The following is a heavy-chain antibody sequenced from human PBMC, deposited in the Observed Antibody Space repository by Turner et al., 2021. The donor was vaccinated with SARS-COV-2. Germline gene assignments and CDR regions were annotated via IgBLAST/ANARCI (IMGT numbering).Heavy chain of an antibody. J-gene: IGHJ6*02. CDR1: GYSLSELA. V-gene: IGHV1-24*01. D-gene: IGHD6-19*01. CDR3: ATGVAVTGTPSAYYYYYGMDV. CDR2: FDAEDGET. Sequence: QVQLVQSGAELKRPGASVKVSCEISGYSLSELAMYWVRQAPGKGLEWMGGFDAEDGETIYAQKFQGRVTMTEDTSTDTAYMELSSLRSEDTAVYYCATGVAVTGTPSAYYYYYGMDVWGQGTTVTVSS.